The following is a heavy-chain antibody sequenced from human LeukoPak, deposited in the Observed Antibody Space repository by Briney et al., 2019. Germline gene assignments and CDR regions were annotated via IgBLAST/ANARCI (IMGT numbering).Heavy chain of an antibody. J-gene: IGHJ4*02. CDR2: ISYDDGRTK. V-gene: IGHV3-30*04. Sequence: PGGSLRLSCAASGFSFSSYAMHWVRQAPGKGLEWVAVISYDDGRTKYHADAVKGRFTISRDNSKNTMYLQMNSLRVEDTAVYYCAKRFGLWEGEDYWGQGTLVTVSS. CDR1: GFSFSSYA. CDR3: AKRFGLWEGEDY. D-gene: IGHD1-26*01.